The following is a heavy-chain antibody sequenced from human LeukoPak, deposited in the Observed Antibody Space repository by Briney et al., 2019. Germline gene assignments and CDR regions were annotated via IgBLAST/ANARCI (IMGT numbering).Heavy chain of an antibody. J-gene: IGHJ4*02. V-gene: IGHV4-34*01. CDR3: ARDGYSSGFSA. CDR2: INHSGST. Sequence: PSETLSLTCAVYGGSFSGYYWSWIRQPPGKGLEWIGEINHSGSTNYNPSLKSRVTISVDTSKNQFSLKLSSVTAADTAVYYCARDGYSSGFSAWGQGTLVTVSS. D-gene: IGHD6-19*01. CDR1: GGSFSGYY.